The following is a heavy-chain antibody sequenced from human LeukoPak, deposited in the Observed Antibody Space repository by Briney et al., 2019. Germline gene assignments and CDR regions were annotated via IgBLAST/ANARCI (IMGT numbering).Heavy chain of an antibody. CDR1: GFTFSSYA. D-gene: IGHD3-10*01. CDR3: ANLRLIYGSESSLSD. CDR2: ISGSCGSA. Sequence: GGSLRLSCAASGFTFSSYAMHWVRQAPGKGLEWVSAISGSCGSAYYADSVKGRFTISRDKSKNTLYLQMNSLRAEDTAVYYCANLRLIYGSESSLSDWGQGTPVTVSS. V-gene: IGHV3-23*01. J-gene: IGHJ4*02.